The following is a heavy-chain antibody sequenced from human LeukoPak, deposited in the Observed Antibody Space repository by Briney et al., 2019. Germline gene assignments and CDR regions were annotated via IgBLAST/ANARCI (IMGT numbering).Heavy chain of an antibody. J-gene: IGHJ4*02. Sequence: SETLSLTCTVSGGSISSGGYYWSWIRQHPGKGLEWIGYIYYSGSTYYNPSLKSRVTISVDTSKNQFSLKLSSVTAADTAVYYCAHGDYAHFDYWGQGTLVTVSS. CDR2: IYYSGST. D-gene: IGHD4-17*01. V-gene: IGHV4-31*03. CDR1: GGSISSGGYY. CDR3: AHGDYAHFDY.